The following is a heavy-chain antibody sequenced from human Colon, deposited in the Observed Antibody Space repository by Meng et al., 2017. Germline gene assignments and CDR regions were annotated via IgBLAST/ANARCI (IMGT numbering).Heavy chain of an antibody. CDR2: ISYSGSA. J-gene: IGHJ4*02. V-gene: IGHV4-59*01. CDR3: ARILGYGDDSRFDF. CDR1: GASMNSYF. D-gene: IGHD4-17*01. Sequence: SETLSLPCTVTGASMNSYFWTWIRQPPGKGLEWIGHISYSGSAYYEPSLKGRVAMSVDTSRRQLSLSLKSVTAADTAVYYCARILGYGDDSRFDFWGQGTLVTVSS.